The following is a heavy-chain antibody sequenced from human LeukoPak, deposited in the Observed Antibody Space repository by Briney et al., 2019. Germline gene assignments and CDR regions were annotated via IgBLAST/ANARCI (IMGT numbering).Heavy chain of an antibody. Sequence: GGSLRLSCAASGFTFSSYALTWVRQAPGKGLEWVSLISGSGGNTYYADFVKGRFTISRDNSNNTLYLQMISLRAEDTAVYYCAKVTSGSSGYWGQGTLVTVSS. J-gene: IGHJ4*02. CDR3: AKVTSGSSGY. D-gene: IGHD1-26*01. CDR2: ISGSGGNT. V-gene: IGHV3-23*01. CDR1: GFTFSSYA.